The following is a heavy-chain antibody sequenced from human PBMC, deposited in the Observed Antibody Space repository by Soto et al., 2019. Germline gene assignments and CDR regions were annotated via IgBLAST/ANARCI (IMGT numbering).Heavy chain of an antibody. CDR2: IIPIFGTA. V-gene: IGHV1-69*01. D-gene: IGHD2-15*01. J-gene: IGHJ6*02. CDR1: GGTFSSYA. CDR3: ARGLDIVVVVAATGRDRYYYYGMDV. Sequence: QVQLVQSGAEVKKPGSSVKVSCKASGGTFSSYAISWVRQAHGQGLEWMGGIIPIFGTANYAQKFQGRVTITADESTSTAYMELSSLRSEDTAVYYCARGLDIVVVVAATGRDRYYYYGMDVWGQGTTVTVSS.